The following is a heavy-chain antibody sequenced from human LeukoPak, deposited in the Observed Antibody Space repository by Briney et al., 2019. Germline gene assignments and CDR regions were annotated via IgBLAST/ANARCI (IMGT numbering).Heavy chain of an antibody. CDR3: ARPLRYSSIWYYFDY. Sequence: GESLKISCKGSGYSFTNYWIGWVRQMPGKGLEWMGIIYPGDSDTRYSPSFQGQVTISADKSISTAYLQWSSLKASDTAMYYCARPLRYSSIWYYFDYWGQGTLVTVSS. D-gene: IGHD6-13*01. CDR1: GYSFTNYW. CDR2: IYPGDSDT. V-gene: IGHV5-51*01. J-gene: IGHJ4*02.